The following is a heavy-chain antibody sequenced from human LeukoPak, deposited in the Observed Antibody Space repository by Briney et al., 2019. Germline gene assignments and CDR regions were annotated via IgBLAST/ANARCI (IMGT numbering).Heavy chain of an antibody. CDR1: GFTFSSYD. D-gene: IGHD5-18*01. J-gene: IGHJ6*02. CDR3: AKAEGRGYRYGYPFYGMDV. V-gene: IGHV3-30*18. CDR2: ISYDGSNT. Sequence: GRSLRLSCAASGFTFSSYDMHWVRQTPGKGLEWVAGISYDGSNTYYADSVKGRFTISRDSSKNTLYLQMNSLRAEDTALYYCAKAEGRGYRYGYPFYGMDVWGQGTTVTVSS.